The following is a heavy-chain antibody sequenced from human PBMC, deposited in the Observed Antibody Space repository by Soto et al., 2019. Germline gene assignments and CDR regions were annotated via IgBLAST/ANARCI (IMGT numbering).Heavy chain of an antibody. CDR2: ISAYNGNT. Sequence: QVQLVQSGAEVKKPGASVKVSCKASGYTFTSYYISWVRQAPGQGLEWMGWISAYNGNTNYAQKLKGRVTMTTDTSTSTAAMELRRLRSEATAVYCCARDATPEDYWGQGTLVTVSS. CDR3: ARDATPEDY. CDR1: GYTFTSYY. J-gene: IGHJ4*02. V-gene: IGHV1-18*01.